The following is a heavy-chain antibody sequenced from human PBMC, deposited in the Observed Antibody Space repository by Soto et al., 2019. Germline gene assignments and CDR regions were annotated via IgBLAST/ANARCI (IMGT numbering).Heavy chain of an antibody. D-gene: IGHD2-21*01. CDR2: IYYSGST. Sequence: SETLSLTCTVSGGSISSGGYYWSWIRQHPGKGLEWIGYIYYSGSTYYNPSLKSRVTISVDTSKNQFSLKLSSVTAADTAVYYCAREGFRLPGDYYYGMDVWGQGTTVTVSS. J-gene: IGHJ6*02. CDR3: AREGFRLPGDYYYGMDV. CDR1: GGSISSGGYY. V-gene: IGHV4-31*03.